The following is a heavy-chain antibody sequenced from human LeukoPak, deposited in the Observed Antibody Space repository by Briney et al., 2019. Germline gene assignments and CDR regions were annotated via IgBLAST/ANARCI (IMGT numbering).Heavy chain of an antibody. J-gene: IGHJ3*02. CDR3: ARDGAYYYDSTLSGAFDI. Sequence: ASVKVSCKVSGYTLTELSMRWVRQAPGKGLEWMGGFDPEDGETIYAQKFQGRVTMTEDTSTDTAYMELSSLRSDDTAVYYCARDGAYYYDSTLSGAFDIWGQGTMVTVSS. D-gene: IGHD3-22*01. CDR2: FDPEDGET. V-gene: IGHV1-24*01. CDR1: GYTLTELS.